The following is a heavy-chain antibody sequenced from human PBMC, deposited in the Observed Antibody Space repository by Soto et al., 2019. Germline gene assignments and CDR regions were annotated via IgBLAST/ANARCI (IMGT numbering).Heavy chain of an antibody. CDR3: ARRRVQHPSQRALFLDAFDI. V-gene: IGHV4-39*01. D-gene: IGHD6-13*01. Sequence: SETLSLTCSVSDCSVRSISYYWGWIRHPPGKGLGCIVSIYYSGSTYYNPSLKSRVTISVDTSKNQFSLKLSSVTAADTAVYYCARRRVQHPSQRALFLDAFDIWGQGTMVTVSS. CDR1: DCSVRSISYY. CDR2: IYYSGST. J-gene: IGHJ3*02.